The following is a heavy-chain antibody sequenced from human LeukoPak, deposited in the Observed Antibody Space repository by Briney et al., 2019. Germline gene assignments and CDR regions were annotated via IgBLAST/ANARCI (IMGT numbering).Heavy chain of an antibody. CDR2: IYHSGST. V-gene: IGHV4-4*02. D-gene: IGHD2-21*02. CDR1: GGSISSSNW. J-gene: IGHJ4*02. Sequence: SETLSLTCAVSGGSISSSNWWSWVRQPPGKGLEWIGEIYHSGSTDYNPSLKSRVTISVDKSKNQFSLKLSSVTAADTAVYYCARTSFCGGDCLYYFDYWGQGTLVTVSS. CDR3: ARTSFCGGDCLYYFDY.